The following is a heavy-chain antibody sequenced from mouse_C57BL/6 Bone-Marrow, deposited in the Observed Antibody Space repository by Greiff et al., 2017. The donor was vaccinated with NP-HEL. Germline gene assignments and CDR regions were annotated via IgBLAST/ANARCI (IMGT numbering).Heavy chain of an antibody. D-gene: IGHD1-1*01. Sequence: VQLKESGPGLVKPSQSLSLTCSVTGYSITSGYYWNWIRQFPGNKLEWMGYISYDGSNNYNPSLKNRISITRDTSKNQFFLKLNSVTTEDTATYYCARDRYYGSSSWFAYWGQGTLVTVSA. V-gene: IGHV3-6*01. CDR1: GYSITSGYY. J-gene: IGHJ3*01. CDR2: ISYDGSN. CDR3: ARDRYYGSSSWFAY.